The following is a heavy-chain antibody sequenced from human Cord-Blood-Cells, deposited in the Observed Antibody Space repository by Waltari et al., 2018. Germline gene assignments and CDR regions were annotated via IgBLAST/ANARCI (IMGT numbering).Heavy chain of an antibody. J-gene: IGHJ4*02. D-gene: IGHD6-13*01. V-gene: IGHV3-7*01. CDR1: GFTFSSYW. Sequence: EVQLVESGGGLVQPGGSLRLSCAASGFTFSSYWMSWVRQAPGKGLEWVAKIKQDGSEKYYVDSVKGRFTISRDNAKNSLYLQMNSLRAEDTAVYYCARPGDSSSWYFDYWGQGTLVTVSS. CDR2: IKQDGSEK. CDR3: ARPGDSSSWYFDY.